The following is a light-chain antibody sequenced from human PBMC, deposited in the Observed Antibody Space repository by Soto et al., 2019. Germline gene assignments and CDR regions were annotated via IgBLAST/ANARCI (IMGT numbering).Light chain of an antibody. CDR2: GSD. CDR1: GSNIGAGYG. CDR3: QSYDSNLSEV. V-gene: IGLV1-40*01. Sequence: QSVLTQPPSVPGAPGPTVTISCTGSGSNIGAGYGVQWYQQLPGTAPRLLIYGSDDRPSGVPDRFSASVSGNSASLAITGLQTEDEAVYYCQSYDSNLSEVFGPGTKVTVL. J-gene: IGLJ1*01.